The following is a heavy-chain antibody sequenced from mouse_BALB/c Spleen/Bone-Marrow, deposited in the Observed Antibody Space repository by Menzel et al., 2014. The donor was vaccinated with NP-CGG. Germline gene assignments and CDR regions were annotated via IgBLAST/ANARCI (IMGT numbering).Heavy chain of an antibody. J-gene: IGHJ2*01. CDR3: TRWGWSFDY. Sequence: QVQLQQSGAELMKPGASVKISCKATGYTFSSYWIEWVKQRPGHGLEWIGEILPGSGSSNYNEKFKGKATITADTSSNTVYMQLSSLTSEDSAVYYCTRWGWSFDYWGQGTTLTVSS. CDR1: GYTFSSYW. CDR2: ILPGSGSS. D-gene: IGHD2-3*01. V-gene: IGHV1-9*01.